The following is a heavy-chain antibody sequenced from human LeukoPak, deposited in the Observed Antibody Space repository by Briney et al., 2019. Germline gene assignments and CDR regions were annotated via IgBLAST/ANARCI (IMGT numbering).Heavy chain of an antibody. CDR1: GFTFSDHA. CDR2: ISSRSSYI. Sequence: PGGSLRLSCAASGFTFSDHAMSWVRQAPAKGLEWVSSISSRSSYIYYADSVKGRFTISRDNAKNSLYLQMNSLRAEDTAVYYCARGSPGDCSSTSCFWFGMDVWGQGTTVTVSS. J-gene: IGHJ6*02. D-gene: IGHD2-2*01. CDR3: ARGSPGDCSSTSCFWFGMDV. V-gene: IGHV3-21*01.